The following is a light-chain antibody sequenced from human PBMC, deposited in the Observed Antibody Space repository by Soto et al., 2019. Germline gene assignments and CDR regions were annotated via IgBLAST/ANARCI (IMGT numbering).Light chain of an antibody. CDR2: EVS. V-gene: IGLV2-8*01. CDR1: SSDVGGYNY. J-gene: IGLJ2*01. CDR3: SSFVGNNNLV. Sequence: QSALTQPPSASGSPGQSVTISCTGTSSDVGGYNYVSWYQQHPGKAPKLMISEVSKRPSGVPDRFSGSKSGNTASLTVSGWQAEDEADYYCSSFVGNNNLVFGGGTKLTVL.